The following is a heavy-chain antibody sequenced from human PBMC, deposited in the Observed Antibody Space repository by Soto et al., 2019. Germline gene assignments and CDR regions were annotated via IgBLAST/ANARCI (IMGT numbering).Heavy chain of an antibody. CDR1: CGNISNGGYY. V-gene: IGHV4-31*03. J-gene: IGHJ2*01. Sequence: SETLSVTCTVSCGNISNGGYYWSWIRQHPGKGLEWIGYIYYSGSTYYNPSLKSRVTISVDTSKNQFSLKLSSVTAADTAVYYCARFTLRDWYFDLWGRGTLVTVS. CDR3: ARFTLRDWYFDL. CDR2: IYYSGST.